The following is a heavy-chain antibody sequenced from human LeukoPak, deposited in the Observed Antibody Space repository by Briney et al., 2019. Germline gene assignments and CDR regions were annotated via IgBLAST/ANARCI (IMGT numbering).Heavy chain of an antibody. J-gene: IGHJ2*01. D-gene: IGHD4-17*01. V-gene: IGHV3-48*01. Sequence: PGGSLRLSCAATGFTFSSYHMHWVRQAPGKGLEWVSCISSSSTSIYYADSVKGRFTISRGNAENSLFLQMNNLRAEDTAVCYCAKKQDYGDNHWYFDLWGRGTLITVSS. CDR2: ISSSSTSI. CDR3: AKKQDYGDNHWYFDL. CDR1: GFTFSSYH.